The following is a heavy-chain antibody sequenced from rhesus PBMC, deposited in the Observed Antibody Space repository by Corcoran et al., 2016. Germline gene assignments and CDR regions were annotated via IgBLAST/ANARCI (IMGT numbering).Heavy chain of an antibody. CDR1: GGSISGGYD. Sequence: QVQLQESGPGLVKPSETLSLTCAVSGGSISGGYDWSWIRQPPGKGLEGIGYIYGSSGSTNYNPSLKNRVTIPKYASKNEFSLKLSSVTAADTAVYYCARDQSGTLEVDGYYFDYWGQGVLVTVSS. J-gene: IGHJ4*01. CDR3: ARDQSGTLEVDGYYFDY. D-gene: IGHD1-38*01. V-gene: IGHV4-76*01. CDR2: IYGSSGST.